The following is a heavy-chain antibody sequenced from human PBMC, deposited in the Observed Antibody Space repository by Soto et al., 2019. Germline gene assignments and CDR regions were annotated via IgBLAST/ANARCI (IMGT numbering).Heavy chain of an antibody. CDR3: ARDEPSGIAVAGTLN. CDR1: GYTFTGYY. Sequence: QVQLVQSGAEVKKPGASVKVSCKASGYTFTGYYMHWVRQAPGQWLEWMGWINPNSGGTNYAQKFQGWVTMTRDTSISTAYMELSRLRSDDTAVYYCARDEPSGIAVAGTLNWGQGNLVTVSS. CDR2: INPNSGGT. J-gene: IGHJ4*02. V-gene: IGHV1-2*04. D-gene: IGHD6-19*01.